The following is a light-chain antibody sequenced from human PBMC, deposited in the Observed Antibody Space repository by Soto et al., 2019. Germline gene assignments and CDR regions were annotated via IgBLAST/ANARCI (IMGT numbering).Light chain of an antibody. CDR2: NAS. V-gene: IGKV3-15*01. CDR3: QQYYNWPLT. CDR1: ENVKFN. Sequence: EIVMTQSPATLSVSPGERATLSCRAGENVKFNLAWYQQRPGQAPRLLFYNASTRATAFPARFSGSGSGTDYVLTISSLQSEDFAVYYCQQYYNWPLTFGQGTRLEIK. J-gene: IGKJ5*01.